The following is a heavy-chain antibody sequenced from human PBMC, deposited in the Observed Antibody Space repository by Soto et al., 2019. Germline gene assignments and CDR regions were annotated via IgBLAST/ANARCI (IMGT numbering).Heavy chain of an antibody. CDR1: GGSIRSGGYF. CDR3: TRDKPLPYKSGSGKGYYGMDV. V-gene: IGHV4-31*03. Sequence: QVQLQESGPGLVKPSQTLSLTCIVSGGSIRSGGYFWSWVRQHPGKGLEWIGNIYYNSGSTYFTPSLNSRVSISVDASKNQCSLDLSSVTAADTAVYFCTRDKPLPYKSGSGKGYYGMDVWGQGTTVIVS. J-gene: IGHJ6*02. D-gene: IGHD3-10*01. CDR2: IYYNSGST.